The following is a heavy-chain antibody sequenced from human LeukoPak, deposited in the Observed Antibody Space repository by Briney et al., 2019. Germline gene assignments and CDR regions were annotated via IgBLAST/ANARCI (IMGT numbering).Heavy chain of an antibody. D-gene: IGHD5-24*01. Sequence: GASVKVSCKASGYTFTGYYMHWVRQAPGQGLEWMGWINPNSGGTNYAQKFQGRVTMTRDTSISTAYMELSRLRSDDTAVYYCARDRPYGDGSPGPFDYWGQGTLVTVSS. V-gene: IGHV1-2*02. CDR2: INPNSGGT. CDR3: ARDRPYGDGSPGPFDY. CDR1: GYTFTGYY. J-gene: IGHJ4*02.